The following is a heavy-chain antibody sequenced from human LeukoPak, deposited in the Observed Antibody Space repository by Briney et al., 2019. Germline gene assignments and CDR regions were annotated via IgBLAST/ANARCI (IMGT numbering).Heavy chain of an antibody. Sequence: PSETLSLTCTVSGGSISSYYWSWIRQPAGKGLEWIGRIYSSGGTDYNPSLKSRVTMSVDTSKNQFSLNLSSVTAADTAVYYCARGGGDYYGSGNAFDIWGQGTMVTVSS. CDR2: IYSSGGT. V-gene: IGHV4-4*07. CDR3: ARGGGDYYGSGNAFDI. D-gene: IGHD3-10*01. CDR1: GGSISSYY. J-gene: IGHJ3*02.